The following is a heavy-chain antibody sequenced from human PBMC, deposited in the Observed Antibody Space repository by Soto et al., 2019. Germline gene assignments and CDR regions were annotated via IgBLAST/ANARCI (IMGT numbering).Heavy chain of an antibody. Sequence: EVQLVESGGGLVQPGGSLRLSCAAPGFTFSPYWMSWFRQAPGKGLEWVAIIKDDGGDELYLEAVRGRFTISRDNAKKSLDLAMDSLRVEDTAVYYCAGGSGWISDTWGQGTLVTVSS. V-gene: IGHV3-7*05. D-gene: IGHD3-3*01. J-gene: IGHJ5*02. CDR3: AGGSGWISDT. CDR1: GFTFSPYW. CDR2: IKDDGGDE.